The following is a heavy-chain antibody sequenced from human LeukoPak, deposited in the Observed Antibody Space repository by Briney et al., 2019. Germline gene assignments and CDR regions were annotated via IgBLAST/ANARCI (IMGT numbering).Heavy chain of an antibody. D-gene: IGHD1-26*01. CDR3: ARESTPWELLRPDYFDY. Sequence: GGSLRLSCSASGFTFSSYAMHWVRQAPGQGLEWVAVIWYDGSNKYYADSVKGRFTISRDNSKNTLYLQMNSLRAEDTAVYYCARESTPWELLRPDYFDYWGQGNLVTVSS. J-gene: IGHJ4*02. V-gene: IGHV3-33*08. CDR1: GFTFSSYA. CDR2: IWYDGSNK.